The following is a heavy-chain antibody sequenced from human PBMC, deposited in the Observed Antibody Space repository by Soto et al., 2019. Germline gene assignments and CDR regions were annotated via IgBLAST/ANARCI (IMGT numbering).Heavy chain of an antibody. Sequence: GGSLRLSCGASGFTFSTYGMHWVRQAPGKGLEWVAVIWSDGSNKYYADSVKGRFTISRDNSKNTLYLQMNSLRAEGTAVYYCARVDGGYCSSTSCYASDYYYYYMDVWGKGTTVTVSS. CDR2: IWSDGSNK. D-gene: IGHD2-2*01. CDR1: GFTFSTYG. J-gene: IGHJ6*03. CDR3: ARVDGGYCSSTSCYASDYYYYYMDV. V-gene: IGHV3-33*01.